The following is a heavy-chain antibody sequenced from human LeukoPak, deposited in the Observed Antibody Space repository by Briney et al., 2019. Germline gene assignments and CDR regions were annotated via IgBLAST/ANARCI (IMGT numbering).Heavy chain of an antibody. CDR2: IIPILGIA. CDR3: AKRGATVTTWGTFDY. V-gene: IGHV1-69*04. Sequence: GASVKVSCKASGGTFSSYAISWVRQAPGQGLEWMGRIIPILGIANYAQKFQGRVTITADKSTSTAYMELSSLRSEDTAVYYCAKRGATVTTWGTFDYWGQGTLVTVSS. D-gene: IGHD4-17*01. J-gene: IGHJ4*02. CDR1: GGTFSSYA.